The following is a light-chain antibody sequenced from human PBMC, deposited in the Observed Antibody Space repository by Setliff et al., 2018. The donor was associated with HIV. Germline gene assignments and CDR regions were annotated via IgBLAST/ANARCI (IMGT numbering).Light chain of an antibody. CDR3: TSYTTRSTLV. J-gene: IGLJ2*01. CDR1: RDDVGAYNY. Sequence: QSVLTQPASVSGSPGQSITISCTGSRDDVGAYNYVSWYQQHPSKAPKLMISEVNKRPSGVSNRFSGSKSGNTASLTISGLQAEDESDYYCTSYTTRSTLVFGGGTKVTVL. CDR2: EVN. V-gene: IGLV2-14*01.